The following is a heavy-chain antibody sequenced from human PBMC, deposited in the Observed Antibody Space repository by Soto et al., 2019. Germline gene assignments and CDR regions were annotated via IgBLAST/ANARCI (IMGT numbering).Heavy chain of an antibody. V-gene: IGHV3-23*01. J-gene: IGHJ5*02. CDR2: LIGGHYGT. Sequence: GGSLRLSCTASGFTLQNYAMAWVRQAPGKGLEWVSTLIGGHYGTAYSYSVKGRFTVSRDNSKNCLYLQMNSLGVEDTAMYFCAKGKSTGDIDWFDPWGQGSLVTLSS. D-gene: IGHD3-10*01. CDR3: AKGKSTGDIDWFDP. CDR1: GFTLQNYA.